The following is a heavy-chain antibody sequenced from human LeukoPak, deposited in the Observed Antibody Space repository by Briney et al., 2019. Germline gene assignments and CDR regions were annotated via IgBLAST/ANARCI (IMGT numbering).Heavy chain of an antibody. D-gene: IGHD2-15*01. CDR2: ISSDETNI. V-gene: IGHV3-30*18. J-gene: IGHJ5*02. CDR3: AKDPYRVVFATGNYLDP. Sequence: GGSLRLSCATSGFTFSNYGMHWVRQAPGKGLEWVAVISSDETNIRYGDSVRGRFTVSRDNAKNTVYLQMNSLGADDTAVYYCAKDPYRVVFATGNYLDPWGQGTLVTVSS. CDR1: GFTFSNYG.